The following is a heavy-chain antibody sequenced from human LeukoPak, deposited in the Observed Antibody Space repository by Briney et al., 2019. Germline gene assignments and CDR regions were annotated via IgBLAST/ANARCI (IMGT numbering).Heavy chain of an antibody. D-gene: IGHD1-7*01. CDR2: INPNSGGT. CDR1: GYTFTGYY. J-gene: IGHJ3*02. V-gene: IGHV1-2*02. Sequence: GASVKVSCKASGYTFTGYYMHWVRQAPGQGLEWMGWINPNSGGTNYAQKFQGRVTMTRDTSISTAYMELSRLRSDDTAVYYCARDTGTTSSSSAFDIWGQGTMVTVSS. CDR3: ARDTGTTSSSSAFDI.